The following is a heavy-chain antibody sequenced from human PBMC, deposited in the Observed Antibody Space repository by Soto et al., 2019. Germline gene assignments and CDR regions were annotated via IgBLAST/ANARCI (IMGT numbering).Heavy chain of an antibody. CDR2: IIPFMGTA. CDR3: ARVVMTTVPASSYSGMDV. CDR1: GGTFSSYA. D-gene: IGHD4-4*01. V-gene: IGHV1-69*18. J-gene: IGHJ6*02. Sequence: QVQLVQSGAEVKKPGSSVTVSCKASGGTFSSYAISWVRQAPGQGLEWMGRIIPFMGTANYAQKFQGRVTITADESTSTAYMELTSLRSEDTAVYYCARVVMTTVPASSYSGMDVWGQGTTVTVSS.